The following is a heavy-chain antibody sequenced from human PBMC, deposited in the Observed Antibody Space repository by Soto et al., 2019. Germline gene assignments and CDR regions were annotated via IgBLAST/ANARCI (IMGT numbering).Heavy chain of an antibody. CDR2: IIPLFGTT. D-gene: IGHD6-13*01. Sequence: SVKVSCKASGGTCSSYTIAWVRQAPGQGLEWMGEIIPLFGTTNYVEKFQGRLTITADASTSTAYMELSSPRSEDTAMYYCARDSIAAAGTDYWGQGTLVTVSS. J-gene: IGHJ4*02. CDR1: GGTCSSYT. CDR3: ARDSIAAAGTDY. V-gene: IGHV1-69*13.